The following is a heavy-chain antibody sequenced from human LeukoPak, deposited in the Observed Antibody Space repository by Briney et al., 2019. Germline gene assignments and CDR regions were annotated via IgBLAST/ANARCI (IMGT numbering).Heavy chain of an antibody. Sequence: SVKVSCKASGGTFSNYAISWVRQAPGQGLEWMGGIIPMFDTPIYAQKFQGRVTITADESTSTVYMELSSLRSEDTAVYFCAGTDYYDSRGYGGSFAIWGQGTMVTVSS. J-gene: IGHJ3*02. D-gene: IGHD3-22*01. CDR3: AGTDYYDSRGYGGSFAI. CDR1: GGTFSNYA. V-gene: IGHV1-69*13. CDR2: IIPMFDTP.